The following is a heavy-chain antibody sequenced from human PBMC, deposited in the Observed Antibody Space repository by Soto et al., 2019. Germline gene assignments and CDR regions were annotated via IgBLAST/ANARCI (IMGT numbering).Heavy chain of an antibody. V-gene: IGHV1-69*06. CDR2: NIPIFGTA. D-gene: IGHD6-13*01. CDR1: GGTFSSYA. CDR3: AREAAAAGTDYYYYGMDV. J-gene: IGHJ6*02. Sequence: QVQLVQSGAEVKKPGSSVKVSCKASGGTFSSYAISWVRQAPGQGLEWMGGNIPIFGTANYAQKFQGRVTITADKSTSTAYMELSSLRSEDTAVYYCAREAAAAGTDYYYYGMDVWGQGTTVTVSS.